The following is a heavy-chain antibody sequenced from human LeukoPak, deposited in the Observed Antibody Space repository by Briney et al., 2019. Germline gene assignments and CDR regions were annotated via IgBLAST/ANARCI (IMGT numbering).Heavy chain of an antibody. Sequence: SVKVSCKASGGTFSSYGISWVRQAPGQGLEWMGGIIPIFGTPDYAQKFQGRVTISADESTSTAYMELSRLRSEDTAVYYCARVPPYGDYSFDYWGQGTLVTVSS. CDR2: IIPIFGTP. J-gene: IGHJ4*02. CDR3: ARVPPYGDYSFDY. D-gene: IGHD4-17*01. CDR1: GGTFSSYG. V-gene: IGHV1-69*13.